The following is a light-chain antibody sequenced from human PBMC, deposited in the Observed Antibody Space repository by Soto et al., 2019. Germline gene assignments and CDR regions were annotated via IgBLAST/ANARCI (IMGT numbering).Light chain of an antibody. CDR1: QSVSSY. V-gene: IGKV3-11*01. CDR2: DAS. Sequence: EIVLTQSPATLSLSPGERATLSCRASQSVSSYLAWYQQKPGQAPRLLIYDASNRATGIPARFSGSGSGTDFTPTISSLEPEDFAVYYCQQRSNWPPSTFGPGTKVDIK. CDR3: QQRSNWPPST. J-gene: IGKJ3*01.